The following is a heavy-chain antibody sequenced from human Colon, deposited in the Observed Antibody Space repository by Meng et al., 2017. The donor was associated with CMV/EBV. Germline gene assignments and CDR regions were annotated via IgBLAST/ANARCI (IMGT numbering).Heavy chain of an antibody. D-gene: IGHD2-2*01. CDR2: IYYSGST. Sequence: SETLLTCTVSGGSISSGPYYWSCIRQHPGKGLEWIGSIYYSGSTYYNSSLKSRVAISIDTSKSQFSLQLNSATAADTAVYYCVSQYQASFDYWGQGTLVTVSS. V-gene: IGHV4-31*03. CDR1: GGSISSGPYY. CDR3: VSQYQASFDY. J-gene: IGHJ4*02.